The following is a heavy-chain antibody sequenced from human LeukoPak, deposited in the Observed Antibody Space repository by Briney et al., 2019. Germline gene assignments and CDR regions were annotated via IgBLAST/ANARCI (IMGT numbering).Heavy chain of an antibody. V-gene: IGHV3-23*01. CDR2: ISGSGGST. D-gene: IGHD6-19*01. CDR3: AKRNSSGFYYFDY. J-gene: IGHJ4*02. CDR1: GFTFSSYA. Sequence: PGGSLRLSCAASGFTFSSYAMSWVRQAPGKGLEWVSAISGSGGSTYYADSVKGRFTISRDNSKKTLFLQMNSLRAEDTAVYYCAKRNSSGFYYFDYWGQGTLVTVSS.